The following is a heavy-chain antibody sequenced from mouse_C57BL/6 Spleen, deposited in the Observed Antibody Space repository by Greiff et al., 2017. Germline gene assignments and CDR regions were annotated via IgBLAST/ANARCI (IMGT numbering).Heavy chain of an antibody. CDR1: GYTFTSYW. CDR2: IYPSDSDT. V-gene: IGHV1-61*01. J-gene: IGHJ3*01. Sequence: QVQLQQPGAELVRPGSSVKLSCKASGYTFTSYWMDWVKQRPGQGLDWIGNIYPSDSDTHYNQKFKDKATLTVDNSSSTAYMQLSSLTSEYSAVYYCARQQGGNWCAYWGQGTLVTVSA. CDR3: ARQQGGNWCAY.